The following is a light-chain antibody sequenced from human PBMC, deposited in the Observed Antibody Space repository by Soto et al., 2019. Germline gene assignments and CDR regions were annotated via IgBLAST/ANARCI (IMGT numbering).Light chain of an antibody. CDR2: DAS. V-gene: IGKV3-15*01. CDR3: QQHNNWIT. Sequence: EIVMTQSPATLSVSPGERATLSCRASQSVSSYLAWYQQKPGQAPRLLIYDASNRATGVPARFSGSGSGTDFTLTISSLQSEDFAVYYCQQHNNWITFGQGTRLEIK. J-gene: IGKJ5*01. CDR1: QSVSSY.